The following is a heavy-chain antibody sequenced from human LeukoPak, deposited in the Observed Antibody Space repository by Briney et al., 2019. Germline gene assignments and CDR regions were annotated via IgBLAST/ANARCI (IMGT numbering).Heavy chain of an antibody. CDR1: GGSISSYY. CDR2: IYTSGTT. Sequence: SETLSLTCTVSGGSISSYYWSWIRQPAGKGLEWIGRIYTSGTTHYNPSLKSRVTMSVDTSKNQFSLKLSSVTAADTAVYYCARVSVITQYNGSPDYFASWGQGTLLTVSS. CDR3: ARVSVITQYNGSPDYFAS. V-gene: IGHV4-4*07. J-gene: IGHJ4*02. D-gene: IGHD1-26*01.